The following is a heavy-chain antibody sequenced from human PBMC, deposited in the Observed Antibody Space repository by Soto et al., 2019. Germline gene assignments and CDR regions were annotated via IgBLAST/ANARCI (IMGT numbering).Heavy chain of an antibody. CDR3: ARSYYGSGSYYNKIDP. Sequence: SETLSLTCTVSGCSISSYYWSWIRQPPGKGLELIGYIYYSGSTNYNPSLKSRVTISVDTSKNQFSLKLSSVTAADTAVYYCARSYYGSGSYYNKIDPWGQGTLVTVSS. CDR1: GCSISSYY. V-gene: IGHV4-59*01. CDR2: IYYSGST. J-gene: IGHJ5*02. D-gene: IGHD3-10*01.